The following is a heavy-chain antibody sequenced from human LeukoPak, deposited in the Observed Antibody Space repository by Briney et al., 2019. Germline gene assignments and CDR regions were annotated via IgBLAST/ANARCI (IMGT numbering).Heavy chain of an antibody. CDR1: GYTFSSYG. Sequence: GASVKVSCKASGYTFSSYGFSWVRQAPGQGLEWMGWISAYNGNTNYAQKLQGRVTMTTDTSTNTAYMELRSLRSDDTAVYYCARGQGGEQQLVFFSEYFQHWGQGTLVTVSS. CDR2: ISAYNGNT. CDR3: ARGQGGEQQLVFFSEYFQH. V-gene: IGHV1-18*01. D-gene: IGHD6-13*01. J-gene: IGHJ1*01.